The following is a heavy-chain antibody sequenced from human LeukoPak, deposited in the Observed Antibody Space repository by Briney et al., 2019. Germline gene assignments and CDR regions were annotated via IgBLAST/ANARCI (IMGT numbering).Heavy chain of an antibody. V-gene: IGHV1-2*02. CDR2: INPNSGGT. CDR3: ARDGDGIVGATTSDY. J-gene: IGHJ4*02. Sequence: ASVKVSCKASGYTFTGYYMHWVRQAPGQGLEWMGWINPNSGGTNCAQKFQGRVTMTRDTSISTAYMELSRLRSDDTAVYYCARDGDGIVGATTSDYWGQGTLVTVSS. CDR1: GYTFTGYY. D-gene: IGHD1-26*01.